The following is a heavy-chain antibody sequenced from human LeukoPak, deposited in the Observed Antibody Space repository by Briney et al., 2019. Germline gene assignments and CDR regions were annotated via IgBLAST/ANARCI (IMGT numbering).Heavy chain of an antibody. CDR2: INPSGGST. J-gene: IGHJ4*02. Sequence: ASVKVSCKASGYTFTSYYMHWVRQAPGQGLEWMGIINPSGGSTSYAQKFQGRVTMTRDTSTSTVYMELSSLRSEDTAVYYCARERGDYGSGSYYKDYWGQGTLVTVSS. V-gene: IGHV1-46*01. CDR3: ARERGDYGSGSYYKDY. CDR1: GYTFTSYY. D-gene: IGHD3-10*01.